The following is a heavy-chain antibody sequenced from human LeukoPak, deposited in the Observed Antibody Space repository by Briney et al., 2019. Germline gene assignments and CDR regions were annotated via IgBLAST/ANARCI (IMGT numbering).Heavy chain of an antibody. CDR1: GDSISSYY. V-gene: IGHV4-59*01. CDR2: IYYTGIT. CDR3: ARYCSTSGTKAFGI. D-gene: IGHD3-10*01. Sequence: SETLSLTCTVSGDSISSYYWSWIRQPPGKGLEWIGYIYYTGITKYNPSLKGRVTMSVDTSKNQFSLKLTSVTAADTAVYYCARYCSTSGTKAFGIWGQGTMVTVSS. J-gene: IGHJ3*02.